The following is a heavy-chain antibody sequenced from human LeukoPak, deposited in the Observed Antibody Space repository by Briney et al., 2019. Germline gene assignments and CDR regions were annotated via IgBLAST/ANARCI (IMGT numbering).Heavy chain of an antibody. D-gene: IGHD3-22*01. V-gene: IGHV4-39*07. CDR1: GGSISSSSYY. Sequence: SETLSLTCTVSGGSISSSSYYWGWIRQPPGKGLEWIGSIYYSGSTYYNPSLKSRVTISVDTSKNQFSLKLSSVTAADTAVYYRARESGSSGYYYDYWGQGTLVTVSS. J-gene: IGHJ4*02. CDR3: ARESGSSGYYYDY. CDR2: IYYSGST.